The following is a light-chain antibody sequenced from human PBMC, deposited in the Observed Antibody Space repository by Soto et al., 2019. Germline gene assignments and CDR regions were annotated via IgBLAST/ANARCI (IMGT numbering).Light chain of an antibody. V-gene: IGKV3-20*01. CDR2: GAS. CDR1: QSVSSSY. J-gene: IGKJ1*01. Sequence: EIVLTQSPGTLSLSPGERATLSCRASQSVSSSYLAWYQQKPGQAPRLLIYGASSRATGIPDRFSGSGSGTDFTLTISXLXXXXXAXXYCQQYGSSPPQTFGQGTKVEIK. CDR3: QQYGSSPPQT.